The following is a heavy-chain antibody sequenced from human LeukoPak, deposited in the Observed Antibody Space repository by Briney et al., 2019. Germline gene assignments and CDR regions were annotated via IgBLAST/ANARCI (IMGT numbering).Heavy chain of an antibody. J-gene: IGHJ6*03. V-gene: IGHV3-48*04. CDR2: ISSSSSTI. CDR3: ARDGDGDYYYMDV. D-gene: IGHD7-27*01. Sequence: PGGSLRLSCAASGFTFSSYSMNWVRQAPGKGLEWVSYISSSSSTIYYADSVKGRFTISRDNAKNSLYLQVNSLRAEDTAVYYCARDGDGDYYYMDVWGKGTTVTVSS. CDR1: GFTFSSYS.